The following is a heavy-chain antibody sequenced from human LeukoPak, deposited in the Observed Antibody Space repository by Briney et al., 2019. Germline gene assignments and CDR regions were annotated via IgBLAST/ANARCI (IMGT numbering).Heavy chain of an antibody. J-gene: IGHJ5*02. CDR1: GDSISSGGYY. CDR3: AREDYYGSGSNWFDP. V-gene: IGHV4-31*03. D-gene: IGHD3-10*01. CDR2: IYYSGST. Sequence: SQTLSLTCTVSGDSISSGGYYWSWIRQRPGKGLEWIGYIYYSGSTYYNPSLKSRVSISVDTSKNQFSMKLSSVTAADTAVYYCAREDYYGSGSNWFDPWGQGTLVTVSS.